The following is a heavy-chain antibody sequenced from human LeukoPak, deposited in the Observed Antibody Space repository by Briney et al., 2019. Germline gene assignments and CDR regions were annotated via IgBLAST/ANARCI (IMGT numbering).Heavy chain of an antibody. J-gene: IGHJ4*02. Sequence: SGGSLRLSCAASGFTFDDYGMSWVRQAPGKGLEGVSGINWNGTSTGYADSVKGRFTISRDNAKNSLYLQMSSLGAEDTALYYCARVNGMWELLLPFDYCGQGTLVTVSS. CDR1: GFTFDDYG. D-gene: IGHD1-26*01. CDR3: ARVNGMWELLLPFDY. V-gene: IGHV3-20*04. CDR2: INWNGTST.